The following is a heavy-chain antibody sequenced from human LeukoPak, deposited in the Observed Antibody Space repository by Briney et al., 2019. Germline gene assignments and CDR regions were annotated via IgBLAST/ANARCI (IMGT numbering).Heavy chain of an antibody. CDR2: ISSSGSTI. CDR3: ARDSVYGWFDP. Sequence: PGGSLRLSCAASGFTFSSYEMNWVRQAPGKGLEWVSYISSSGSTIYYADSVRGRFTISRDNAKNSLYLQMNSLRAEDTAVYYCARDSVYGWFDPWGQGTLVTVSS. D-gene: IGHD2/OR15-2a*01. J-gene: IGHJ5*02. V-gene: IGHV3-48*03. CDR1: GFTFSSYE.